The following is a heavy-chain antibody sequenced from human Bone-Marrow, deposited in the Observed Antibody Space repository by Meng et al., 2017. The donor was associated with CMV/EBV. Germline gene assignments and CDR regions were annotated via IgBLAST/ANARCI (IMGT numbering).Heavy chain of an antibody. V-gene: IGHV4-34*01. CDR1: GGSFSGYY. J-gene: IGHJ5*02. CDR2: INHSGST. CDR3: ARGNSVFWSS. Sequence: LSLTCAVYGGSFSGYYWSWIRQPPGKGLEWIGEINHSGSTNYNPSLKSRVTISVDTSKNQFSLKLSSVTAADTAVYYCARGNSVFWSSWGQGTLVTVSS. D-gene: IGHD3-3*01.